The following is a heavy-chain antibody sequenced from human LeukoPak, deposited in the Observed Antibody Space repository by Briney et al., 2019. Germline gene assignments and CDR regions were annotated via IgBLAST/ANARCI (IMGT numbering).Heavy chain of an antibody. J-gene: IGHJ6*02. Sequence: GGSLRLSCAASGFTFSSYSMNWVRQAPGKGLEWVSSISSSSSYIYYADSVKGQFTISRDNAKNSLYLQMNSLRAEDTAVYYCARDVGGTTSQYYYYGMDVWGQGTTVTVSS. CDR2: ISSSSSYI. D-gene: IGHD1-1*01. CDR1: GFTFSSYS. V-gene: IGHV3-21*01. CDR3: ARDVGGTTSQYYYYGMDV.